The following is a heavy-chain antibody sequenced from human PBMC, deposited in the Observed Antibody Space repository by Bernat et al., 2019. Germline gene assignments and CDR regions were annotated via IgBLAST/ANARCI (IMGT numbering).Heavy chain of an antibody. CDR2: INSDGTGA. CDR1: GFTFSSYW. CDR3: ARGTSTSAPYMDV. J-gene: IGHJ6*03. Sequence: EVQLVESGGGLVQPGGSLTLSCAASGFTFSSYWMHWVRQVSGKGLVWVSRINSDGTGATYADSVKGRFTISRDNARNTLFLQMNSLRAEDTAVYYCARGTSTSAPYMDVWGKGTTVTVSS. V-gene: IGHV3-74*02.